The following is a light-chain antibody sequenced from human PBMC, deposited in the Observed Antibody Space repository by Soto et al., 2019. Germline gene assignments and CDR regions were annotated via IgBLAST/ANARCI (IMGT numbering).Light chain of an antibody. Sequence: EIVLTQSPATLSLSPGERATLSCRASQSVSSYLAWYQQKPGQAPRPLIYDASNRATGIPARFSGSGSGTDFTPTIRSLEPEDFAVYYCQQRSNWPPYTFGQGTKLEIK. J-gene: IGKJ2*01. CDR3: QQRSNWPPYT. V-gene: IGKV3-11*01. CDR2: DAS. CDR1: QSVSSY.